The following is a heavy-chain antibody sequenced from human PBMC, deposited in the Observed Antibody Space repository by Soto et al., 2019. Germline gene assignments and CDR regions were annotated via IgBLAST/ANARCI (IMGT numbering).Heavy chain of an antibody. CDR1: GGTVSSYA. Sequence: QLHLVQSGAEVKKAGSSVKVSCKASGGTVSSYAITWVRQAPGKGLEWMGVFIPIFVSAHYAPKFQGRITITADESTSTAYMELSGLPAEDTAIYYCARDVASDTTGFRGYDLWGQGTQVTVSS. V-gene: IGHV1-69*01. D-gene: IGHD3-10*01. J-gene: IGHJ4*02. CDR2: FIPIFVSA. CDR3: ARDVASDTTGFRGYDL.